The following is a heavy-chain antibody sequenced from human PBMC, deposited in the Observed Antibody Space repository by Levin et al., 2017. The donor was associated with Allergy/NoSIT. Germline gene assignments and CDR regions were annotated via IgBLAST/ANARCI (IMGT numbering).Heavy chain of an antibody. CDR3: AGVWRGVATIRWYFDL. D-gene: IGHD5-12*01. J-gene: IGHJ2*01. CDR1: GGSISSYY. V-gene: IGHV4-59*01. Sequence: PSETLSLTCTVSGGSISSYYWSWIRQPPGKGLEWIGYIYYSGSTNYNPSLKSRVTLSVDTSKNQFSLKLSSVTAADTDVYYCAGVWRGVATIRWYFDLWGRGTLVTVSS. CDR2: IYYSGST.